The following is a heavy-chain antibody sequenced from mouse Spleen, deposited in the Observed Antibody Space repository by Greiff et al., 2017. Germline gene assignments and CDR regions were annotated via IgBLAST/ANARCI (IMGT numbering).Heavy chain of an antibody. D-gene: IGHD1-2*01. CDR2: ISSGSSTI. CDR3: ARGGRLQGFAY. CDR1: GFTFSSFG. Sequence: DVKLVESGGGLVQPGGSRKLSCAASGFTFSSFGMHWVRQAPEKGLEWVAYISSGSSTIYYADTVKGRFTISRDNPKNTLFLQMTSLRSEDTAMYYCARGGRLQGFAYWGQGTLVTVSA. J-gene: IGHJ3*01. V-gene: IGHV5-17*02.